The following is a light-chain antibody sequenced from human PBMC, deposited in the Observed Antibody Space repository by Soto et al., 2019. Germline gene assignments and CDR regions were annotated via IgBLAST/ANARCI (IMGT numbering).Light chain of an antibody. CDR1: QDISNN. J-gene: IGKJ1*01. Sequence: DIQMTQSPSSLSASVGDRVTITCQATQDISNNLNWYQQKPGKAPKLLIYDAYKLETGVPSSFSGSGSGTDFTFTISSLQPEDIETYYCQQYDYLPWTFGQGTKVDIK. CDR3: QQYDYLPWT. V-gene: IGKV1-33*01. CDR2: DAY.